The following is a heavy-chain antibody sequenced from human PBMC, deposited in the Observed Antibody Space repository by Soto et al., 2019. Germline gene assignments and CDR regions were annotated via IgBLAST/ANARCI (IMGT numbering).Heavy chain of an antibody. CDR2: ITPILGIA. Sequence: QVQLVQSGAEVKKPGSSVKVSCKASGGTFSSYTISWVRQAPGQGLEWMGRITPILGIATYAQRFQGRVTMTADKSASTAYMELSSLRSEDTAVYYCARVGSLGYCSGGSCYDYWGQGTLVTVSS. CDR1: GGTFSSYT. CDR3: ARVGSLGYCSGGSCYDY. J-gene: IGHJ4*02. V-gene: IGHV1-69*02. D-gene: IGHD2-15*01.